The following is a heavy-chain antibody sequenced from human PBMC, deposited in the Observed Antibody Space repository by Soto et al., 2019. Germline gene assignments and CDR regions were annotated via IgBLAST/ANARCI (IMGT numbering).Heavy chain of an antibody. J-gene: IGHJ6*02. D-gene: IGHD3-3*01. CDR1: GFTFSSYG. CDR2: IWYDGSNK. V-gene: IGHV3-33*01. CDR3: ARDGYYDFCSGYYHYGMDV. Sequence: RLSCAASGFTFSSYGMHWVRQAPGKGLEWVAVIWYDGSNKYYADSVKGRFTISRDNSKNTLYLQMNSLRAEDTAVYYCARDGYYDFCSGYYHYGMDVWGPGTTVTVSS.